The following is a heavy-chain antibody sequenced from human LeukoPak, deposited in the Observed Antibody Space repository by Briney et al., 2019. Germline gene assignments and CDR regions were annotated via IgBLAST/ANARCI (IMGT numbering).Heavy chain of an antibody. J-gene: IGHJ4*02. Sequence: SETLSLTCAVYGGSFSGYYWSWIRQPPGKGLEWIGEINHSGSTNYNPSLKSRVTISVDTPKNQFSLKLSSVTAADTAVYYCARVDRIVVVVAATTENYFDYWGQGTLVTVSS. CDR1: GGSFSGYY. V-gene: IGHV4-34*01. D-gene: IGHD2-15*01. CDR2: INHSGST. CDR3: ARVDRIVVVVAATTENYFDY.